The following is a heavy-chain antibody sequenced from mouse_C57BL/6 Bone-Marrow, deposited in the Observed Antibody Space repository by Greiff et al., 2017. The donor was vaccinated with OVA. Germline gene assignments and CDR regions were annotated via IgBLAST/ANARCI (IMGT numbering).Heavy chain of an antibody. CDR1: GFTFSSYG. Sequence: EVHLVESGGDLVKPGGSLKLSCAASGFTFSSYGMSWVRQTPDQRLEWVATISSGGSFTYYPDSVKGRFTISRDNAKNTLYLQMSSLKSEDTAMYYCARQLRLREDAMDYWGQGTSVTVSS. J-gene: IGHJ4*01. CDR2: ISSGGSFT. D-gene: IGHD3-2*02. V-gene: IGHV5-6*01. CDR3: ARQLRLREDAMDY.